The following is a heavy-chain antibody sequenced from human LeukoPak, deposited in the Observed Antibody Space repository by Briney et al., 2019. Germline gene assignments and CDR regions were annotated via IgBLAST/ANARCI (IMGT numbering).Heavy chain of an antibody. J-gene: IGHJ5*02. CDR1: GGSISSSSYH. Sequence: SETLSLTCTVSGGSISSSSYHWGWIRQPRGKGLEWIGSIYYSGTTYDNPELKSRLSKTVRTTKNQFNRKLSSVIAADTAVYYCARVAAARTRWFDPWGRGTLVTVSS. V-gene: IGHV4-39*01. CDR3: ARVAAARTRWFDP. CDR2: IYYSGTT. D-gene: IGHD6-13*01.